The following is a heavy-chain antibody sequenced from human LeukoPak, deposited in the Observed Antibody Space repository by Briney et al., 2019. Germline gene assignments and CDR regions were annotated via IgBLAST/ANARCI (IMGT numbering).Heavy chain of an antibody. V-gene: IGHV5-51*01. CDR1: GSSFTSYW. CDR2: IYPGDSDT. D-gene: IGHD6-6*01. CDR3: ARHGVLEYSSSSGFDY. J-gene: IGHJ4*02. Sequence: HGESLQISCKGSGSSFTSYWIGWVRQMPGKGLEWMGIIYPGDSDTRYSPSFQGQVTISADKSISTAYLQWSSLKASDTAMYYCARHGVLEYSSSSGFDYWGQGTLVTVSS.